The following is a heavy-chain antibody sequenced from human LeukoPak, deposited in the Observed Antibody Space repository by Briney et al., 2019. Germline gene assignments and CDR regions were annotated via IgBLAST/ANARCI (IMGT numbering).Heavy chain of an antibody. D-gene: IGHD3-22*01. CDR1: GFTFDDYG. CDR2: INWNGGST. CDR3: ARGKNYYDSSGHIGGAFDI. Sequence: GGSLRLSCADSGFTFDDYGMSWVRQAPGKGLEWVSGINWNGGSTGYADSVKGRFTISRDNAKNSLYLQMNSLRAEDTALYYCARGKNYYDSSGHIGGAFDIWGQGTMVTVSS. V-gene: IGHV3-20*04. J-gene: IGHJ3*02.